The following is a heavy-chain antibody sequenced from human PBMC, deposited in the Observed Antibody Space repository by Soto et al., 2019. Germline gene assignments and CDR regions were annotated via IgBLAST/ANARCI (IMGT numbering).Heavy chain of an antibody. D-gene: IGHD2-15*01. CDR1: GFTFSSYS. Sequence: LRLSCAASGFTFSSYSMNWVRQAPGKGLEWVSSISSSSSYIYYADSVKGRFTISRDNAKNSLYLQMNSLRAEDTAVYYCARDWSCSGGSCYSEAEAFDIWGQGTMVTVSS. V-gene: IGHV3-21*01. CDR2: ISSSSSYI. CDR3: ARDWSCSGGSCYSEAEAFDI. J-gene: IGHJ3*02.